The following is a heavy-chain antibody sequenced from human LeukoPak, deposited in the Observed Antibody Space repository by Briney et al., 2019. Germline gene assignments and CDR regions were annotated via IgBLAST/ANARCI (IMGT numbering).Heavy chain of an antibody. CDR3: ARVVGSGSYFDAFEI. CDR1: GFTFSTYS. D-gene: IGHD3-10*01. J-gene: IGHJ3*02. V-gene: IGHV3-21*01. Sequence: GGSLRLSCAASGFTFSTYSMIWVRQAPGKGLEWVSSISSSSSYIYYTDSVKGRFTISRDNAKNSLYLQMNSLRAEDTAVYYCARVVGSGSYFDAFEIWGQGTMVTVSS. CDR2: ISSSSSYI.